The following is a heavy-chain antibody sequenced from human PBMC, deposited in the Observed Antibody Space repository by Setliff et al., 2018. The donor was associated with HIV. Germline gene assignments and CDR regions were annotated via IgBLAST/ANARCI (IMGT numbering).Heavy chain of an antibody. V-gene: IGHV3-53*05. Sequence: LRLSCAASGFTVSSNSMSWVRQAPGKGLEWVSVIYSVGITYYADSVKGRFTLSRDNFRNTLYLQMNSLRPEDTAVYYCARVQQQLLQEDDYFDYWGQGTLVTVSS. CDR3: ARVQQQLLQEDDYFDY. CDR1: GFTVSSNS. J-gene: IGHJ4*02. D-gene: IGHD6-13*01. CDR2: IYSVGIT.